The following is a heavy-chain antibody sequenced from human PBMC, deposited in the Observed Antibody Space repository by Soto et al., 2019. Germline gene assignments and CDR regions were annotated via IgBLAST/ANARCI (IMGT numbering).Heavy chain of an antibody. V-gene: IGHV3-7*05. CDR2: IKKDESKK. Sequence: EVQLVESGGGLVQPGESLRLSCAASGFTFSDYWMTWVRQVPGKGLEWVADIKKDESKKPYLDSVRGRFTISRDNARNSLYLQMDRLRAEDTALYYCARDVSPGSGPYYLDAFDMWGPGTMVTVSS. CDR3: ARDVSPGSGPYYLDAFDM. D-gene: IGHD3-22*01. J-gene: IGHJ3*02. CDR1: GFTFSDYW.